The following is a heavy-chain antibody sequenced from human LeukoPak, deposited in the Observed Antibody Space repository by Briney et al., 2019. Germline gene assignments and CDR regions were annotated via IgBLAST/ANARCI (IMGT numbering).Heavy chain of an antibody. CDR1: GFTFSSYS. V-gene: IGHV3-21*01. Sequence: GGSLRLSCAASGFTFSSYSMNWVRQAPGKGLEWVSSISSSSSYIYYADSVKGRFTISRDNAKNSLYLQMNSLRAEDTAVYYCARSLGYCSSTSCHVYWGQGTLVTVSS. CDR2: ISSSSSYI. D-gene: IGHD2-2*01. J-gene: IGHJ4*02. CDR3: ARSLGYCSSTSCHVY.